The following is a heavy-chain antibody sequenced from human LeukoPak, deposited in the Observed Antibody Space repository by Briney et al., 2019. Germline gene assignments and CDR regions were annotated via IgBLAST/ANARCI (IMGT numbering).Heavy chain of an antibody. CDR3: ARDPVLRYFDWSRTCCYYGMDV. Sequence: SQTLSLTCTVSGGSISSGDYYWSWIRQHPGKGLERIGYIYYSGSTYYNPSLKSRVTISVDTSKNQFSLKLSSVTAADTAVYYCARDPVLRYFDWSRTCCYYGMDVWGQAATVTVSS. D-gene: IGHD3-9*01. J-gene: IGHJ6*02. CDR1: GGSISSGDYY. CDR2: IYYSGST. V-gene: IGHV4-31*03.